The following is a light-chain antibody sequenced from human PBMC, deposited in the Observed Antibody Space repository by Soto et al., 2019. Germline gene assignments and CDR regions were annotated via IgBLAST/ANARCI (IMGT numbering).Light chain of an antibody. J-gene: IGKJ2*01. Sequence: DIQMTQSPSSLSASVGDRVTITCRASQSISSYLNWYQQKPGKAPKLLIYAASSLQSGVPSRFSGSGSGTDLTLTISSLQPEDFATYYCQQSYRTPPYPCGQGTKLEIK. CDR3: QQSYRTPPYP. V-gene: IGKV1-39*01. CDR2: AAS. CDR1: QSISSY.